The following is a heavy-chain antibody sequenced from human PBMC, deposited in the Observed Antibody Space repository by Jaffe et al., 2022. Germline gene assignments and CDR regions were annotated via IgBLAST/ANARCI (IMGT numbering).Heavy chain of an antibody. CDR1: GFTFSDYY. Sequence: QVQLVESGGGLVKPGGSLRLSCAASGFTFSDYYMSWIRQAPGKGLEWVSYISSSGSTIYYADSVKGRFTISRDNAKNSLYLQMNSLRAEDTAVYYCARDREPSTLGSDYDFWSGYSDAFDIWGQGTMVTVSS. CDR3: ARDREPSTLGSDYDFWSGYSDAFDI. CDR2: ISSSGSTI. V-gene: IGHV3-11*01. D-gene: IGHD3-3*01. J-gene: IGHJ3*02.